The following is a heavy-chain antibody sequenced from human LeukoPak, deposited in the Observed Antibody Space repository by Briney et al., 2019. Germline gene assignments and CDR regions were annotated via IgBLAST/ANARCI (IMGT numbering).Heavy chain of an antibody. CDR2: IYYGGST. Sequence: PSETLSLTCTVCGGSISSSDYYWGWIRQPPGKGLKWIGSIYYGGSTYYNPSLKSRVTISVDTSMNQFSLKLSFVTTADTAVYYCARALGYCSGGSCTRGYNWFDPWGQGTLVTVPS. D-gene: IGHD2-15*01. J-gene: IGHJ5*02. CDR3: ARALGYCSGGSCTRGYNWFDP. V-gene: IGHV4-39*01. CDR1: GGSISSSDYY.